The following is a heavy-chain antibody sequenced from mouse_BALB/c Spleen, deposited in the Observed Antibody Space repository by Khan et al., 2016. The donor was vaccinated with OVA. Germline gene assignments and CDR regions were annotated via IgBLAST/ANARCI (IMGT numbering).Heavy chain of an antibody. CDR1: GYTFTSHT. CDR2: INPRSGNT. D-gene: IGHD2-14*01. J-gene: IGHJ4*01. CDR3: ARRTRGYAMDY. V-gene: IGHV1-4*01. Sequence: QVQLKQSGAELVRPGASVKMSCKASGYTFTSHTMHWVKQRPGQGLEWIGYINPRSGNTQYNQKFNDKATLTADISSSTAYMQMSSLTSEDSAVYYCARRTRGYAMDYWGQGTSVTVSS.